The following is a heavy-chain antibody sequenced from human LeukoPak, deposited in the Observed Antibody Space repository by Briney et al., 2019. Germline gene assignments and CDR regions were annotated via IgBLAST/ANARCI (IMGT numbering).Heavy chain of an antibody. CDR3: ACLWEAAAGGHNYFDY. D-gene: IGHD6-13*01. CDR1: GFTFSSYA. Sequence: PGGSLRLSCAASGFTFSSYAMHWVRQAPGKGLEWVAVISYDGSNKYYADSVKGRFTISRDNSKNTLYLQMNSLRAEDTAVYYCACLWEAAAGGHNYFDYWGQGTLVTVSS. CDR2: ISYDGSNK. J-gene: IGHJ4*02. V-gene: IGHV3-30*04.